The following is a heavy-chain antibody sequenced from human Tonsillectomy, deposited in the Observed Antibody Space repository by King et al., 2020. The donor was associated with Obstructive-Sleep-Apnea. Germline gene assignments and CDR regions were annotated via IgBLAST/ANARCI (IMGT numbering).Heavy chain of an antibody. CDR1: GGTFSSYA. V-gene: IGHV1-69*09. D-gene: IGHD5-24*01. CDR2: IIPILGIA. Sequence: VQLVESGAEVKKPGSSVKVSCKASGGTFSSYAISWVRQAPGQGLEWMGRIIPILGIANYAQKFQGRVTITADKSTSTAYMELSSLRSEDTAVYDCAGAPGGDGYNSPFDYWGQGTLVTVSS. J-gene: IGHJ4*02. CDR3: AGAPGGDGYNSPFDY.